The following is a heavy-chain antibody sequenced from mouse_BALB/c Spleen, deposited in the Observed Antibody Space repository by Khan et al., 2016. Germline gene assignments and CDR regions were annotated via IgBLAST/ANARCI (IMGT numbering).Heavy chain of an antibody. D-gene: IGHD1-1*01. CDR2: INPDSYTI. J-gene: IGHJ3*01. CDR1: GFEFSRYW. Sequence: EVKLLESGGGLVHPGGSLKLSCAASGFEFSRYWMSWVRQAPGKGLEWIGEINPDSYTINYTPSLKDKFIISRDNAKNTLYLQMSKVRSEDTALYYCARAGYYGYLAYWGQGTLVTVSA. V-gene: IGHV4-1*02. CDR3: ARAGYYGYLAY.